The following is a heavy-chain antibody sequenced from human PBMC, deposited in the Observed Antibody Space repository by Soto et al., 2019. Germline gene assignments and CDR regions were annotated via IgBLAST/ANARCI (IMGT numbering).Heavy chain of an antibody. CDR2: IYYSGST. CDR3: AATAADTAMVYYGMDV. Sequence: QVQLQESGPGLVKPSETLSLTCTVSGGSISSYYWSWIRQPPGKGLEWIGYIYYSGSTNYNPSLKSRVTISVDTSKNQFSLNLSSVTAADTAVYYCAATAADTAMVYYGMDVWDQGTTVTVSS. V-gene: IGHV4-59*08. D-gene: IGHD5-18*01. CDR1: GGSISSYY. J-gene: IGHJ6*02.